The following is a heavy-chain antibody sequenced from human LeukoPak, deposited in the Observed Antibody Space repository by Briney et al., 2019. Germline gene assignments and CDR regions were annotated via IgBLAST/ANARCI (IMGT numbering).Heavy chain of an antibody. J-gene: IGHJ6*03. CDR2: IRSDGSNK. CDR1: GFTFSSYG. D-gene: IGHD4-17*01. CDR3: AKDRENGDYYYYMDV. Sequence: GGSLRLSCAVSGFTFSSYGMHWVRQAPGKGLEWVAFIRSDGSNKYYADSVKGRFTISRDNSKNTLYLQMNSLRAEDTAVYYCAKDRENGDYYYYMDVWGKGTTVTISS. V-gene: IGHV3-30*02.